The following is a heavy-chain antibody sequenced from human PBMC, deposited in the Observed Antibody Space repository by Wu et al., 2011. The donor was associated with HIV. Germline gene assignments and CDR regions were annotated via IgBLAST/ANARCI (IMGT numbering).Heavy chain of an antibody. D-gene: IGHD3-3*01. J-gene: IGHJ6*03. CDR1: GGTFSSYA. V-gene: IGHV1-69*14. Sequence: QVQLVQSGAGVKKPGSSVKVSCKASGGTFSSYAINWVRRAPGQGLEWMGGIIPIFGTTNYAQKFRGRVSITADKSTSTAYMELSSLRSEDTAVYYCAIWSGSQGPYYYYYMDVWGKGPRSPSP. CDR3: AIWSGSQGPYYYYYMDV. CDR2: IIPIFGTT.